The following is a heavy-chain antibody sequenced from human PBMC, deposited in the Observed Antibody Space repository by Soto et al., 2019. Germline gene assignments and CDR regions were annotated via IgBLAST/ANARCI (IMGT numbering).Heavy chain of an antibody. CDR1: GYTYTKYG. CDR2: ISAYNGNT. Sequence: TSWRVSCNSSGYTYTKYGICQAPQEPQQGLEGMGWISAYNGNTNYAQKLQGRVTMTTDTSTSTAYMELRSLRSDDTAVYYCARAPELTYYYDSSGYYYPYWGQGTLVTVSS. CDR3: ARAPELTYYYDSSGYYYPY. D-gene: IGHD3-22*01. J-gene: IGHJ4*02. V-gene: IGHV1-18*01.